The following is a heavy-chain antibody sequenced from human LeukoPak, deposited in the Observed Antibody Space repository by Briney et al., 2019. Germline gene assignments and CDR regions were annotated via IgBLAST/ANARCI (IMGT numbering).Heavy chain of an antibody. V-gene: IGHV1-8*03. D-gene: IGHD3-22*01. CDR1: GYTFTSYD. J-gene: IGHJ6*03. CDR3: ARSHISMIVVDLTGDYYYMDV. CDR2: MNPNSGNT. Sequence: GASVKVSCKASGYTFTSYDIHWVRQATGQGLEWMGWMNPNSGNTGYAQKFQGRVTITADKSTSTAYMELSRLRSEDTAMYYCARSHISMIVVDLTGDYYYMDVWGKGTTVTVSS.